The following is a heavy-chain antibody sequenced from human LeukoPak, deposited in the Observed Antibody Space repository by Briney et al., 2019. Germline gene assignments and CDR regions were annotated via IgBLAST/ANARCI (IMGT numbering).Heavy chain of an antibody. Sequence: GGSQGLSCSASGSTFRDYAMSWVRQAPGKGLEWVSAISGSGTSTYYADSVRGRFTISRDNSKNTLYLQMSSLRADDTAVYYCARGPRISNLEHWGQGTLVTVSS. CDR2: ISGSGTST. CDR1: GSTFRDYA. D-gene: IGHD2-15*01. J-gene: IGHJ4*02. V-gene: IGHV3-23*01. CDR3: ARGPRISNLEH.